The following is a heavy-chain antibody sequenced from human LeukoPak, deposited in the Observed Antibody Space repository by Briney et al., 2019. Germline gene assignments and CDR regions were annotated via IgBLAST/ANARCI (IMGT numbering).Heavy chain of an antibody. J-gene: IGHJ3*02. Sequence: GGSLRLSRAASGFTFSSYEMNWVRQAPGKGLEWVSYISSSGSTIYYADSVKGRFTISRDNAKNSLYLQMNSLRAEDTAVYYCEVVVVAATRGRAFDIWGQGTMVTVSS. V-gene: IGHV3-48*03. CDR1: GFTFSSYE. D-gene: IGHD2-15*01. CDR3: EVVVVAATRGRAFDI. CDR2: ISSSGSTI.